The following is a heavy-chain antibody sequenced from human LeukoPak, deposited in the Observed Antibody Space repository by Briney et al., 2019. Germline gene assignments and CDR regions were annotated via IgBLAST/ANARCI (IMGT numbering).Heavy chain of an antibody. CDR1: GYTFTSYG. D-gene: IGHD3-16*01. CDR3: ARRRRMGVYNWFDS. J-gene: IGHJ5*01. V-gene: IGHV1-18*01. CDR2: ISAYNGNT. Sequence: ASVKVSCKASGYTFTSYGISWVRQAPGQGLEWMGWISAYNGNTNYAQKLQGRVTMTTDTSTSTAYMELRSLRSDDAAVYYCARRRRMGVYNWFDSWGQGTLVTVSS.